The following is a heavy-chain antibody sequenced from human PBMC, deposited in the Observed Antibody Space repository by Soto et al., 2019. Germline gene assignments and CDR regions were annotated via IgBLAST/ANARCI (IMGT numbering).Heavy chain of an antibody. Sequence: SETLSLTCTVSGGSISSFYWSWIRQPPGKGLEWIGYIYYSGSTNYNPSLKSRVTISVDTSKNQFSLKLSSVTAADTAVYYCARVLGGYYGSGSYSDYYYYYYMDVWGKGTTVTVSS. V-gene: IGHV4-59*01. J-gene: IGHJ6*03. CDR1: GGSISSFY. CDR2: IYYSGST. CDR3: ARVLGGYYGSGSYSDYYYYYYMDV. D-gene: IGHD3-10*01.